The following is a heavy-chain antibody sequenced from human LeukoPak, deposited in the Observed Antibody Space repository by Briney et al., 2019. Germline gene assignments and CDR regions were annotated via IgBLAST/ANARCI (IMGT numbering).Heavy chain of an antibody. D-gene: IGHD6-19*01. CDR2: IRGDGRTT. V-gene: IGHV3-43*02. J-gene: IGHJ4*02. CDR1: GFTFSSYA. Sequence: GGPLRLSCAASGFTFSSYAMSWVRQAPGKGLEWVSLIRGDGRTTSYAGSVKGRFTISRDNSKNSLYLQMSSLRGEDTAIYYCAKDAVAGTWLHYWGQGTLVTVSS. CDR3: AKDAVAGTWLHY.